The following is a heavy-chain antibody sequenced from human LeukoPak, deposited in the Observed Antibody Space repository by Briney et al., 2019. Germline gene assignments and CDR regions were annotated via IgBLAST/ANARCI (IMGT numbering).Heavy chain of an antibody. D-gene: IGHD5-12*01. CDR1: RFTLTKYW. Sequence: GGSLRLSCAASRFTLTKYWMHSVRQAPGKGLAWVSRISSDGTTTAYGGSVKGRFTISRDSAKNMHYLQMNSLRVEDTAMYSCANVVDIDVVLGLHYWGQGTLVTVSS. V-gene: IGHV3-74*01. CDR3: ANVVDIDVVLGLHY. CDR2: ISSDGTTT. J-gene: IGHJ4*02.